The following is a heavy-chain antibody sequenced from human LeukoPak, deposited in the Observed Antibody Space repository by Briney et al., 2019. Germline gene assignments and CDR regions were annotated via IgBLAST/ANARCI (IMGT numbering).Heavy chain of an antibody. D-gene: IGHD3-10*01. V-gene: IGHV3-9*01. Sequence: GGSLRLSCAASGFTFSSYAMHWVRQAPGKGLEWVSGISWNSGSIGYADSVKGRFTISRDNAKNSLYLQMNSLRAEDTALYYCAKDGPSGYWGQGTLVTVSS. CDR3: AKDGPSGY. J-gene: IGHJ4*02. CDR2: ISWNSGSI. CDR1: GFTFSSYA.